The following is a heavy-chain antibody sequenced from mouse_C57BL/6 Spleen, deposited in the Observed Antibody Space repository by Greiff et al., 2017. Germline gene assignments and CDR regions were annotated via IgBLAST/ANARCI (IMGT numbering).Heavy chain of an antibody. D-gene: IGHD2-2*01. J-gene: IGHJ2*01. CDR3: ARTDPYGYDPFDY. V-gene: IGHV2-2*01. CDR1: GFSLTSYG. Sequence: QVQLQQSGPGLVQPSQSLSITCTVSGFSLTSYGVHWVRQSPGKGLEWLGVIWSGGSTDYNAAFISRLSISTDNSKSHVFFKMNSLQADDTAVYYCARTDPYGYDPFDYWGQGTTLTVSS. CDR2: IWSGGST.